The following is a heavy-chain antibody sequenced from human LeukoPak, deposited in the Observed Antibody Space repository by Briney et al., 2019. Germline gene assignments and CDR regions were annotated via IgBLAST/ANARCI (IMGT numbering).Heavy chain of an antibody. V-gene: IGHV3-30*02. Sequence: GGSLRLSCAASGFTFRNYGMHWVRLAPGKGLEWVAFIRYDGSIKYYVDSVKGRFTVSRDNSKNTLYLQMNSLRAEDTAVYYCAKDVDVGGDYFDYWGQGTLVTVSS. CDR2: IRYDGSIK. CDR1: GFTFRNYG. D-gene: IGHD3-10*01. CDR3: AKDVDVGGDYFDY. J-gene: IGHJ4*02.